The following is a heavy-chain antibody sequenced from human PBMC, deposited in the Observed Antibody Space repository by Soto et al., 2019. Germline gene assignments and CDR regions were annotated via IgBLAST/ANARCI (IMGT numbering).Heavy chain of an antibody. CDR1: GYSFTSYW. D-gene: IGHD6-13*01. CDR2: IYPGNSDT. CDR3: ARQRSLAAAGTYYYYYYGMDV. J-gene: IGHJ6*02. V-gene: IGHV5-51*01. Sequence: PGESLKISCKGSGYSFTSYWIGWVRQMPGKGLEWMGIIYPGNSDTRYSPSFHGQVTISADKSISTAYLQWSSLKASDTAMYYCARQRSLAAAGTYYYYYYGMDVWGQGTTVTVSS.